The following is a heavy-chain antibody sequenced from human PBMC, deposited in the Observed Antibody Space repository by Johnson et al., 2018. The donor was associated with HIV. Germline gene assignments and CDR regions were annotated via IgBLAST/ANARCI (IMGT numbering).Heavy chain of an antibody. CDR1: GFTFSSYA. CDR3: ARVTMIVVVMQAFDI. Sequence: QVQLVESGGGVVQPWRSLRLSCAASGFTFSSYAMHWVRQAPGKGLEWVAVISYDGSNKYYADSVKGRFTISRDNSKNTLYLQMNSLRAEDTAVYYCARVTMIVVVMQAFDIWGQGTMVTVSS. V-gene: IGHV3-30-3*01. J-gene: IGHJ3*02. CDR2: ISYDGSNK. D-gene: IGHD3-22*01.